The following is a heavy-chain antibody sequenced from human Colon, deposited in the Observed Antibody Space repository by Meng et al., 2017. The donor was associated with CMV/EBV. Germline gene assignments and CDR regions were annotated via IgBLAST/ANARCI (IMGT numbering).Heavy chain of an antibody. D-gene: IGHD3-10*02. Sequence: SVKVSCKASGGTFSSYAISWVRQAPGQGLEWMGGIIPIFGTANYAQKFQGRVTITTDESTSTAYMVLSSLRSEDTAVYYCARYNYVTLAFDIWGQGTMVTVSS. CDR3: ARYNYVTLAFDI. J-gene: IGHJ3*02. V-gene: IGHV1-69*05. CDR2: IIPIFGTA. CDR1: GGTFSSYA.